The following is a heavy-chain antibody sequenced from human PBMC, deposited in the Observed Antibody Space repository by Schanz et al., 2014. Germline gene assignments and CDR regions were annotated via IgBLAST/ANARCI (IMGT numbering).Heavy chain of an antibody. CDR3: ARDRGHGDLPGDN. CDR1: GYIFINSG. J-gene: IGHJ3*02. D-gene: IGHD4-17*01. V-gene: IGHV1-18*01. CDR2: ISVYTGNT. Sequence: QIQLVQSGPAVKKPGATVKVSCKASGYIFINSGISWVRHAPGQGLEWMGWISVYTGNTKYGQKRQGRVSMTTDTSTSTAYMELRSLRSDDTAVYYCARDRGHGDLPGDNWGQGTMVTVSS.